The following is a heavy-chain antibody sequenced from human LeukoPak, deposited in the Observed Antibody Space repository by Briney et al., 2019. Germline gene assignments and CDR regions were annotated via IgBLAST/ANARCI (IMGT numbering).Heavy chain of an antibody. V-gene: IGHV3-30*02. CDR1: GFTFSNYG. J-gene: IGHJ6*03. D-gene: IGHD6-13*01. CDR2: IRHDGSKK. CDR3: AKLSSCSGYYSSTMDA. Sequence: GGSLRLSCAASGFTFSNYGMHWVRQAPGKGLEWVAFIRHDGSKKYYADSVKGRFTISRDNAKNTLYLQMNSLRAEDTAVYYCAKLSSCSGYYSSTMDAWGNGNPVT.